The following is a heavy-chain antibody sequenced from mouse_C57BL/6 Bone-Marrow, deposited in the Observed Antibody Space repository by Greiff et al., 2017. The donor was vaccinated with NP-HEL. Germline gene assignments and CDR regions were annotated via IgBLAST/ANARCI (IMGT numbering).Heavy chain of an antibody. D-gene: IGHD1-1*01. Sequence: QVHLKQSGAELARPGASVKLSCKASGYTFTSYGISWVKQRTGQGLEWIGEIYPRSGNTYYNEKFKGKATLTADKSSSTAYMELRSLTSEDSAVYFCARECSWDAMDYWGQGTSVTVSS. J-gene: IGHJ4*01. V-gene: IGHV1-81*01. CDR2: IYPRSGNT. CDR3: ARECSWDAMDY. CDR1: GYTFTSYG.